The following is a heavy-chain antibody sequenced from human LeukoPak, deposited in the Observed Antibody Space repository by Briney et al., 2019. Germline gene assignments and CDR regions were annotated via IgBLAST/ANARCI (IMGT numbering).Heavy chain of an antibody. V-gene: IGHV3-53*01. CDR1: GFTVSSNY. D-gene: IGHD7-27*01. CDR3: AKDDGLTGIDY. CDR2: IYSSIGT. Sequence: GGSLRLSCAASGFTVSSNYMSWVRQAPGKGLEWDSVIYSSIGTDYADSVKGRFTISRDNSKNTVYLQMNSLRAEDTAVYYCAKDDGLTGIDYWGQGTLVTVSS. J-gene: IGHJ4*02.